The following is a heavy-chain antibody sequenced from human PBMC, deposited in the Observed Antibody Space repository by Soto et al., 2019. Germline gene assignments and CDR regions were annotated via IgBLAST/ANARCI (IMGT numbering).Heavy chain of an antibody. Sequence: GGSLRLSCAGAGVTFRNYWMHWVRQAPGKGLEWVSCTNVDGSNITYADSVKGRFNISRDNARNKLYLQMNRMRVEDTAVYYCARGGYCSCSRCNSQHYGMDVCGQGPTVTVSS. J-gene: IGHJ6*02. CDR1: GVTFRNYW. CDR2: TNVDGSNI. CDR3: ARGGYCSCSRCNSQHYGMDV. D-gene: IGHD2-15*01. V-gene: IGHV3-74*01.